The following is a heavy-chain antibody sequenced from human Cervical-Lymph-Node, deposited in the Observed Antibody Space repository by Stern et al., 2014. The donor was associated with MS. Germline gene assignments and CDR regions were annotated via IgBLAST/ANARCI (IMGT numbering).Heavy chain of an antibody. CDR3: ARRYGYFDY. Sequence: VQLVESGGGVVQPGRSLRLSCAASGFTFSRYVMHWVRQAPGKGLEWVAAISSDGSNKYYADSVKGQFIISRDNSKNTLYLQMNSLRTEDTAVYYCARRYGYFDYWGQGTLVTVSS. V-gene: IGHV3-30*01. D-gene: IGHD3-9*01. J-gene: IGHJ4*02. CDR2: ISSDGSNK. CDR1: GFTFSRYV.